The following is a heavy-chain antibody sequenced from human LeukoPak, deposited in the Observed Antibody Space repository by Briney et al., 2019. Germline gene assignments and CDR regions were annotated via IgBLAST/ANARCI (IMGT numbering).Heavy chain of an antibody. CDR3: ARDQLVVVPAAKDDYYYYMDV. CDR1: GFTFSSYA. CDR2: IKQDGSEK. J-gene: IGHJ6*03. V-gene: IGHV3-7*01. D-gene: IGHD2-2*01. Sequence: GGSLRLSCAASGFTFSSYAMNWVRQAPGKGLEWVANIKQDGSEKYYVDSVKGRFTISRDNAKNSLYLQMNSLRAEDTAVYYCARDQLVVVPAAKDDYYYYMDVWGKGTTVTVSS.